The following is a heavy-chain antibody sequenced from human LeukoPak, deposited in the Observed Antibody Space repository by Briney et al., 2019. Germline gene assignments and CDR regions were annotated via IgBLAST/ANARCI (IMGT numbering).Heavy chain of an antibody. V-gene: IGHV3-23*01. CDR2: ISSSGANT. Sequence: GSLRLSCVVSGFIFSNYALSWVRQAPGKGLDWVSAISSSGANTYYPGSVKGRFTISRDNSKNTLYLQMNSLRAEDTAIYYCARGRYSSTTYYFDSWGQGTLVTVSS. D-gene: IGHD6-13*01. CDR1: GFIFSNYA. J-gene: IGHJ4*02. CDR3: ARGRYSSTTYYFDS.